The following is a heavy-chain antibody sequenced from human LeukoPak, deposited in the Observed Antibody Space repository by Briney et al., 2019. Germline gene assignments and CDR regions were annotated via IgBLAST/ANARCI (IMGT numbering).Heavy chain of an antibody. CDR2: TNPNSGGT. D-gene: IGHD6-13*01. V-gene: IGHV1-2*02. Sequence: ASVKVSCKASGYTFTGYYIHWVRQAPGQGLEWMGWTNPNSGGTNYAQKFQGRVTMTRDTSISTAYMELSSLRSEDTAVYFCATEGSSRPTYFFDYWGQGTLVTVSS. J-gene: IGHJ4*02. CDR3: ATEGSSRPTYFFDY. CDR1: GYTFTGYY.